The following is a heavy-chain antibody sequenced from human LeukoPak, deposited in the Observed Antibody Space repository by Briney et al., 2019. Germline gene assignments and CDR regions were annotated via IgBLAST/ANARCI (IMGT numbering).Heavy chain of an antibody. CDR3: ARVLRGGTSGFAFNF. D-gene: IGHD4-23*01. CDR2: IYSGGST. V-gene: IGHV3-66*02. J-gene: IGHJ3*01. CDR1: GFTVSNSY. Sequence: PGGSLRLSCAASGFTVSNSYMTWVRQAPGKGLEWVSIIYSGGSTDYADSVKGRFTISRDSTTNTLYLQMNSLRAEDTAVYYCARVLRGGTSGFAFNFWGQGTMVTVSS.